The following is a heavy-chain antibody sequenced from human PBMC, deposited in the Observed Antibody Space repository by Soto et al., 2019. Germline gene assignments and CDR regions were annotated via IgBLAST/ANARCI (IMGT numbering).Heavy chain of an antibody. V-gene: IGHV5-10-1*01. CDR1: GCSFTSYW. CDR2: IDPSDSYT. CDR3: AITIFGVVIPASDGMDV. D-gene: IGHD3-3*01. Sequence: PGESLKISCKGSGCSFTSYWISWVRQMPGKGLEWMGRIDPSDSYTNYSPSFQGHVTISADKSISTAYLQWSSLKASDTAMYYCAITIFGVVIPASDGMDVWGQGTTVTVSS. J-gene: IGHJ6*02.